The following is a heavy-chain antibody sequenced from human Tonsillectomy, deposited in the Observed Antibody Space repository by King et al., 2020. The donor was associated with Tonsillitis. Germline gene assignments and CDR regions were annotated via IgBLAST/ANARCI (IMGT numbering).Heavy chain of an antibody. Sequence: VQLVEFGGGLIQPGGSLRLSCAASGFTVSINHMSWVRQAPGKGLEFVAILYSDDKTYYADSLKGRFTISRDNSKNTVYLQLSSLRIEDTAMYYCARDNGAGNDGFDIWGQGTMVTVSS. CDR3: ARDNGAGNDGFDI. J-gene: IGHJ3*02. V-gene: IGHV3-53*01. CDR2: LYSDDKT. CDR1: GFTVSINH. D-gene: IGHD2-8*01.